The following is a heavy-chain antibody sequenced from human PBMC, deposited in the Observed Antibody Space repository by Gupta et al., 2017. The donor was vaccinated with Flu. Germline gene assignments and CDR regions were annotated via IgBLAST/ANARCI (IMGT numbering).Heavy chain of an antibody. CDR3: ASSSYGSVNYRICDR. J-gene: IGHJ5*02. D-gene: IGHD3-10*01. CDR1: GASFSGNY. Sequence: QVQLQQWGAGLLKPSETLSLTCAVYGASFSGNYWTWIRQAPGRGLEWIGEINHRGRPDSNPSLKSRVTISVDTSKNQISLKLTSVTAANTAVYDCASSSYGSVNYRICDRWGQGTMGTVSS. CDR2: INHRGRP. V-gene: IGHV4-34*01.